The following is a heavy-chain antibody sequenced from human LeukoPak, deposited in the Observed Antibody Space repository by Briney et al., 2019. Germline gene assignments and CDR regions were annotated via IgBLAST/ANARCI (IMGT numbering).Heavy chain of an antibody. V-gene: IGHV3-21*01. CDR2: ISSGSRSI. CDR1: GFTFSTYG. Sequence: GGSLRLSCAVSGFTFSTYGMNWLRQAPGKGLEWVSLISSGSRSIYYADSVKGRFTISRDNAKNSLSLQMNSLRTEDTAVYYCARGKLREEVYWGQGTLVTVSS. J-gene: IGHJ4*02. CDR3: ARGKLREEVY. D-gene: IGHD4-17*01.